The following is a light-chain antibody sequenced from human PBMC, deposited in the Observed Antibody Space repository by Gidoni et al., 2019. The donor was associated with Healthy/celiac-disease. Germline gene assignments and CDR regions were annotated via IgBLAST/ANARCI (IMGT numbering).Light chain of an antibody. CDR3: MQALQTPLT. J-gene: IGKJ4*01. CDR2: LGS. CDR1: QSPLHSNGYNY. V-gene: IGKV2-28*01. Sequence: DIVMTRSPLSLPVPPGKPPSISCRSSQSPLHSNGYNYLNWYLQKPGQSPQLLIYLGSNRASGVPDRFSGSGSGTDFTLKISRVEAEDVGVYYCMQALQTPLTFGGGTKVEIK.